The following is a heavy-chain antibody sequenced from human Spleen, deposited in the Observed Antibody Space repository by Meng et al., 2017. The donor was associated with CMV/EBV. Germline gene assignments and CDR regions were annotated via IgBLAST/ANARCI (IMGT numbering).Heavy chain of an antibody. CDR1: GGTFSSYA. CDR2: MSPKTGNT. D-gene: IGHD6-13*01. CDR3: ARVSGGWYSLPF. Sequence: ASVKVSCKASGGTFSSYAISWVRQAPGQGLEWMGWMSPKTGNTGYARQFQGRVTITRNTSINTAYMELSSLRSEDTAVYYCARVSGGWYSLPFWGQGTLVTVSS. J-gene: IGHJ4*02. V-gene: IGHV1-8*03.